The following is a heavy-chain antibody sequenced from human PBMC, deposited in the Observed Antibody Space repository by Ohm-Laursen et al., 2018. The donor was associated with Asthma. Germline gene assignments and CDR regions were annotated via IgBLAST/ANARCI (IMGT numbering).Heavy chain of an antibody. Sequence: SLRLSCAASGFTFSSYAMHWVRQAPGKGLEWVSYISSSSRTIYNADSVKGRFTISRDNAKNSLYLQMNSLRDEDTAVYYCAREKLVIPDYYYHGMDVWGQGTTVIVSS. J-gene: IGHJ6*02. CDR1: GFTFSSYA. V-gene: IGHV3-48*02. D-gene: IGHD3-9*01. CDR3: AREKLVIPDYYYHGMDV. CDR2: ISSSSRTI.